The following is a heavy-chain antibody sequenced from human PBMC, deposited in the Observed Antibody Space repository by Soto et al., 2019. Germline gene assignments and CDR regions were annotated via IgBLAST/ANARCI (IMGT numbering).Heavy chain of an antibody. J-gene: IGHJ4*02. D-gene: IGHD2-21*02. CDR2: MNPNSGNT. CDR3: ARGRESIVVVTATLLDY. V-gene: IGHV1-8*01. CDR1: GYTFTSYD. Sequence: QVQLVQSGAEVKKPGASVKVSCKASGYTFTSYDINWVRQATGQGLEWMGWMNPNSGNTGYAQKFQGTVTMTRNTYISTAYMELSSLRSEDTAVYYCARGRESIVVVTATLLDYWGQGTLVTVSS.